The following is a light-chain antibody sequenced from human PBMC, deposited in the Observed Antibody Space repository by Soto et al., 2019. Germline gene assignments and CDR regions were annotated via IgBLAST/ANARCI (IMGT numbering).Light chain of an antibody. Sequence: EVVLTQSPATLSLSPGERANLCCRTSRSVSRTLAWYQQKSGQAPRLLIYDASNRATGIPTRFSGSGSGTDFTLTISSLEPEDFAVYYCQQRYNWPQTFGQGTKVEIK. CDR1: RSVSRT. CDR3: QQRYNWPQT. J-gene: IGKJ1*01. CDR2: DAS. V-gene: IGKV3-11*01.